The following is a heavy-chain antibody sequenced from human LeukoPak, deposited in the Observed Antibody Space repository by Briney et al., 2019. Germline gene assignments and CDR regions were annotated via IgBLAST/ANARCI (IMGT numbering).Heavy chain of an antibody. CDR1: GFTVSSNY. V-gene: IGHV3-23*01. CDR2: ISGSGGST. Sequence: GGSLRLSCAASGFTVSSNYMSWVRQPPGKGLEWVSAISGSGGSTYYADSVKGRFTISRDSSKNTLYLQTNSLRAEDTAVYYCVKGGGNVRRYFEYWGQGTLVTVSS. CDR3: VKGGGNVRRYFEY. J-gene: IGHJ4*02. D-gene: IGHD4-23*01.